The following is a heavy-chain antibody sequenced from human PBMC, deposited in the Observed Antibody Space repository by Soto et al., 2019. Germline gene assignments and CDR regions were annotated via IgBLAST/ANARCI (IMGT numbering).Heavy chain of an antibody. J-gene: IGHJ4*02. V-gene: IGHV3-30*18. CDR1: GFTFSDYG. Sequence: LRLSCAVSGFTFSDYGMHWVRQAPGKGLEWVAVMSYAGTYKYYADSVKGRFTISRDLSGNTLFLQMNSLRLEDTAVYFCAKEMYPRTVLDSSSPWGDYWGQGTLVTVSS. CDR3: AKEMYPRTVLDSSSPWGDY. D-gene: IGHD6-6*01. CDR2: MSYAGTYK.